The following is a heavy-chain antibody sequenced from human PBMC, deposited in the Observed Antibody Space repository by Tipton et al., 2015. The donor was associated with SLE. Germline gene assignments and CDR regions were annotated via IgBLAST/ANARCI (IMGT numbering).Heavy chain of an antibody. V-gene: IGHV4-4*07. CDR2: IYTTEET. J-gene: IGHJ4*02. CDR3: ATGSWTTFDY. D-gene: IGHD2-15*01. Sequence: TLSLTCTVSGGSVSRSYCSWIRQSAGKGLEWIGRIYTTEETKYNPSLKRRVTMSVDTSKNQFSLRLTSVTAADTAIYYCATGSWTTFDYWGQGTVVTVSS. CDR1: GGSVSRSY.